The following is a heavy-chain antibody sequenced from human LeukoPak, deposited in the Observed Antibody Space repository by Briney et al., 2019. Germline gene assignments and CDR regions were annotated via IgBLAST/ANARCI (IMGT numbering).Heavy chain of an antibody. Sequence: PSETLSLTCAVYGGSFSGYYWNWIRQPPGKGLEWIGEINHSGSTNYNPSLKSRVTISVDTSKNQFSLKLSSVTAADTAVYYCARHRSGTYYRFDYWGQGTLVTVSS. CDR3: ARHRSGTYYRFDY. V-gene: IGHV4-34*01. CDR1: GGSFSGYY. D-gene: IGHD1-26*01. CDR2: INHSGST. J-gene: IGHJ4*02.